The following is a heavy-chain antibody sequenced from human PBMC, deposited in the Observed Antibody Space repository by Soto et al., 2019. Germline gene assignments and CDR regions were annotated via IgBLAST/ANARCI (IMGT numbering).Heavy chain of an antibody. CDR3: ARVIAAAGQDWFDP. V-gene: IGHV1-2*04. J-gene: IGHJ5*02. CDR2: INPNTGGT. Sequence: GASVKVSCKASGYTFTGYYMHWVRQAPGQGLEWMGWINPNTGGTNYAQKFQGWVTLSSDTSIGTAYMELSRLRSDDTAVYYCARVIAAAGQDWFDPWGQGTLVTVSS. CDR1: GYTFTGYY. D-gene: IGHD6-13*01.